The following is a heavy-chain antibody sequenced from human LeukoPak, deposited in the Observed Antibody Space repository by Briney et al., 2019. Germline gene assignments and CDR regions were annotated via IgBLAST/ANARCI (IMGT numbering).Heavy chain of an antibody. CDR3: ARDMGYYGSGTFDY. CDR1: GGTFSSYA. CDR2: IIPIFGTA. Sequence: ASVKVPCKASGGTFSSYAISWVRQAPGQGLEWVGRIIPIFGTANYAQKFQGRVTITTDESTSTAYMELSSLRSEDTAVYYCARDMGYYGSGTFDYWGQGTLVTVSS. J-gene: IGHJ4*02. D-gene: IGHD3-10*01. V-gene: IGHV1-69*05.